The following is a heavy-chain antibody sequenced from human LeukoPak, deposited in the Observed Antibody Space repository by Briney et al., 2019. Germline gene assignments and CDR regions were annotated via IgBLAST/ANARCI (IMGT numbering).Heavy chain of an antibody. CDR3: ARGVGFTTCMDV. Sequence: GGSLRLSCAASGFTLSSHMMSWVRQAPGKGLEWVSYFDGRGGTTDYADSVKGRFMMLRDSSKDTLFLQMNSLRAEDTAVYYCARGVGFTTCMDVWGQGTTVTVSS. CDR2: FDGRGGTT. CDR1: GFTLSSHM. V-gene: IGHV3-23*01. J-gene: IGHJ6*02. D-gene: IGHD1-14*01.